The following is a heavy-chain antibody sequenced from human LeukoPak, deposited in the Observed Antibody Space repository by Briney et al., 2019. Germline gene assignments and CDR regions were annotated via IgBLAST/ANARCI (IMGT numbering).Heavy chain of an antibody. CDR2: INPNSGGT. Sequence: ASVKVSCKASGYTFTGYYMHWVRQAPGQGLEWMGWINPNSGGTNYAQKFQGRVAMTRNTSITTAYMELSSLRSEDTAVYYCARGLGRTAMVTRGGVRFDYWGQGTLVTVSS. V-gene: IGHV1-2*02. CDR3: ARGLGRTAMVTRGGVRFDY. D-gene: IGHD5-18*01. J-gene: IGHJ4*02. CDR1: GYTFTGYY.